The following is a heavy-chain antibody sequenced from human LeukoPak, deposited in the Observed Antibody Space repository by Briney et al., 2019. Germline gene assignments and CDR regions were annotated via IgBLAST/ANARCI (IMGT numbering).Heavy chain of an antibody. CDR2: FDPEDGET. D-gene: IGHD4-17*01. Sequence: ASVKVSCKVSGYTLTELSMHWVRQAPGKGLEWMGGFDPEDGETIYAQKFQGRVTMTEDTSTDIAYMELSSLRSEDTAVYYCATLMTTVTTGWFDPWGQGTLVTVSS. CDR3: ATLMTTVTTGWFDP. V-gene: IGHV1-24*01. J-gene: IGHJ5*02. CDR1: GYTLTELS.